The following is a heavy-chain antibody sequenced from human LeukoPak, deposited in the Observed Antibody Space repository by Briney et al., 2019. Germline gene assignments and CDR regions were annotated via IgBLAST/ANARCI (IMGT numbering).Heavy chain of an antibody. D-gene: IGHD1-14*01. CDR3: ARQTSTDDRTINWFDP. J-gene: IGHJ5*02. CDR1: GVSISSSNSY. V-gene: IGHV4-39*01. Sequence: PSETLSLTCTVSGVSISSSNSYWGWLRQPPGKGLEWFASIYYSGNTYYNASLKSQVSISIDTSKNQFSLRLTSVTAADTAVYYCARQTSTDDRTINWFDPWGQGTPVTVSS. CDR2: IYYSGNT.